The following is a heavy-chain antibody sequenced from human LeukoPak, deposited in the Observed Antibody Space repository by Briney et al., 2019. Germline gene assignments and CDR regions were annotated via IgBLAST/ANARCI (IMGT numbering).Heavy chain of an antibody. CDR2: IYYSGST. V-gene: IGHV4-59*01. CDR3: ARGWIQLWSPTIFNWFDP. CDR1: GGSISSYY. Sequence: PSETLSLTCTVSGGSISSYYWSWIRQPPGKGLEWIGYIYYSGSTNYNPSLKSRVTISVDTSKNQFSLKLSSVTAADTAVYYCARGWIQLWSPTIFNWFDPWGQGTLVTVSS. J-gene: IGHJ5*02. D-gene: IGHD5-18*01.